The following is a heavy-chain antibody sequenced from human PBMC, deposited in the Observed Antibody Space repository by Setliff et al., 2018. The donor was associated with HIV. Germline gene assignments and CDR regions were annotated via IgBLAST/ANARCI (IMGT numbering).Heavy chain of an antibody. CDR2: TDHSGIT. V-gene: IGHV4-34*01. Sequence: SETLSLTCAVYGGSFSGYYWSWIRQTPGKGLDWIGETDHSGITNYNPSLKSRVTISIDTSKNQFSLSLTSVTAADTAVYYCARRLGSGWFGYFQHWGQGTLVTVSS. CDR1: GGSFSGYY. J-gene: IGHJ1*01. CDR3: ARRLGSGWFGYFQH. D-gene: IGHD6-19*01.